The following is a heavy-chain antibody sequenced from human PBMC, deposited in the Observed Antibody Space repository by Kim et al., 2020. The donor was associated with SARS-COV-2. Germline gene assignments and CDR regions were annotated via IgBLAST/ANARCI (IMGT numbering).Heavy chain of an antibody. D-gene: IGHD2-15*01. CDR3: ARHVVVVAATNWFDP. CDR2: IYYSGST. Sequence: SETLSLTCTVSGGSISSSSYYWGWIRQPPGKGLEWIGSIYYSGSTYYNPSLKSRVTISVDTSKNQFSLKLSSVTAADTAVYYCARHVVVVAATNWFDPWGQGTLVTVSS. CDR1: GGSISSSSYY. V-gene: IGHV4-39*01. J-gene: IGHJ5*02.